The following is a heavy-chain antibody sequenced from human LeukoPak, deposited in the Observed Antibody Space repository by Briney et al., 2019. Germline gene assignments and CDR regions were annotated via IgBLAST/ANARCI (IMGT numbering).Heavy chain of an antibody. J-gene: IGHJ2*01. CDR2: IIPIFGTA. Sequence: ASVKVSCKASGGTFSSYAISWVRQAPGQGLEWMGGIIPIFGTANYAQEFQGRVTITTDESTSTAYMELSSLRSEDTAVYYCARSGDNGYFDLWGRGTLVTVSS. CDR3: ARSGDNGYFDL. D-gene: IGHD2-21*01. CDR1: GGTFSSYA. V-gene: IGHV1-69*05.